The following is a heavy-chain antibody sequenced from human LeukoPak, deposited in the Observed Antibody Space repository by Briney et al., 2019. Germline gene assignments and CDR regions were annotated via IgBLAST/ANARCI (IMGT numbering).Heavy chain of an antibody. V-gene: IGHV4-34*01. CDR1: GGTFSGYY. Sequence: PSETLSLTCAAYGGTFSGYYWSWIRQPPGKGLEWIGEMSHSGSANYNPSLKSRVTISVDTSKNQFSLKLSSVTAADTAVYYCARGATGGRFRPVYYYMAVWGKGTTVTVSS. CDR2: MSHSGSA. CDR3: ARGATGGRFRPVYYYMAV. J-gene: IGHJ6*03. D-gene: IGHD3-3*01.